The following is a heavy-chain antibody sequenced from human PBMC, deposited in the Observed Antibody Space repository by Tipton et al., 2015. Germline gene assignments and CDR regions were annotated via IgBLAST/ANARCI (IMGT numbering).Heavy chain of an antibody. CDR3: ARARGRHGGLFDS. D-gene: IGHD4-23*01. CDR2: IQYSGST. Sequence: TLSLTCTVSGGSIGSYYWSWIRQPPGKELEWIGYIQYSGSTNYNPSLKSRVTISVDTSKTQFSLKMSSVTASDTAVYYCARARGRHGGLFDSWGQGILVTVSS. J-gene: IGHJ4*02. V-gene: IGHV4-59*01. CDR1: GGSIGSYY.